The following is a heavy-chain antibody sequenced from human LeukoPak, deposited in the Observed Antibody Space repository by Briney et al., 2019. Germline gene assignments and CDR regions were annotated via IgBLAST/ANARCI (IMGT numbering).Heavy chain of an antibody. CDR2: IIPIIGTA. Sequence: SVKVSCKAFGGSFSSEAISWVRQAPGQGLEWMGGIIPIIGTANYAQKFQGRVTITTDESTSTAYMELGRLRSEDTAVYYCGTKAGDCGSGTCYSIDYWGQGNLVTVSS. V-gene: IGHV1-69*05. J-gene: IGHJ4*02. D-gene: IGHD2-15*01. CDR3: GTKAGDCGSGTCYSIDY. CDR1: GGSFSSEA.